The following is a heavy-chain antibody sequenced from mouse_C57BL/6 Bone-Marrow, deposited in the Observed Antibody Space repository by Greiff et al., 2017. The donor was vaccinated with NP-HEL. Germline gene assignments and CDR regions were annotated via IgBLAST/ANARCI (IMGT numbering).Heavy chain of an antibody. D-gene: IGHD2-5*01. CDR2: IYPADSYT. Sequence: QVQLQQPGAELVKPGASVKLSCKASGYTFTSYWMQWVKQRPGQGLEWIGEIYPADSYTNYNQKFKGKATLTADTSSSTAYMQLSSLTAEDSAVYYCARGSNYGNAMDYGGQGTSVTVS. J-gene: IGHJ4*01. CDR1: GYTFTSYW. CDR3: ARGSNYGNAMDY. V-gene: IGHV1-50*01.